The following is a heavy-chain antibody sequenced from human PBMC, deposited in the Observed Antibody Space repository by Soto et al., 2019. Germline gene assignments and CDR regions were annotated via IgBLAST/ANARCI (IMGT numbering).Heavy chain of an antibody. CDR1: GLTFSGYW. CDR3: ARGWTGGY. Sequence: EVQLVESGGDLVQPGGSLRLSCAASGLTFSGYWMHLVRQAPGKGLVWVSRVNSDGTSTAYADSVKGRFTISRDNAKNTLYLQMNSLRAEDTAVYYCARGWTGGYWGQGTLVTVSS. CDR2: VNSDGTST. D-gene: IGHD2-15*01. V-gene: IGHV3-74*01. J-gene: IGHJ4*02.